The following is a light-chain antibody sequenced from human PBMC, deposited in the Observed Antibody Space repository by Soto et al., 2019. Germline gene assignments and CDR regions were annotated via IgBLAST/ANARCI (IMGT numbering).Light chain of an antibody. Sequence: EIVMTQSPATLSVSPGERATLSCRASQSVSSNLAWYQQKPGQAPRLLIYAASIRPTGIPARFSGSGSGTEFTLTISSLQSEDFAVYYCQQYNDWPPMYTFGQGTKLEIK. CDR3: QQYNDWPPMYT. J-gene: IGKJ2*01. CDR2: AAS. V-gene: IGKV3-15*01. CDR1: QSVSSN.